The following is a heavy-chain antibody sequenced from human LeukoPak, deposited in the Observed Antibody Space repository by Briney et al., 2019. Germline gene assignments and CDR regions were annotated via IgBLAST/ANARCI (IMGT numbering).Heavy chain of an antibody. J-gene: IGHJ4*02. D-gene: IGHD4-11*01. Sequence: ASVKVSCKASGYTFTSYGISWVRQAPGQGLEWMGWISAYNGNTNYAQKFQGRVTITADKSTSTAYMELSSLRSEDTAVYYCVRGTTVTTNDYWGQGTLVTVSS. V-gene: IGHV1-18*01. CDR3: VRGTTVTTNDY. CDR2: ISAYNGNT. CDR1: GYTFTSYG.